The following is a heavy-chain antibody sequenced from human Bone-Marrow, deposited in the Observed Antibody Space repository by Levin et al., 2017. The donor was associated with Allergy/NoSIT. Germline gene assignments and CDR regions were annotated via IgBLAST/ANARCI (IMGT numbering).Heavy chain of an antibody. V-gene: IGHV6-1*01. CDR1: GDRVSSTSAA. J-gene: IGHJ5*02. D-gene: IGHD6-6*01. Sequence: SQTLSLTCAISGDRVSSTSAAWNWIRQSPSRGLEWLGRTYYRSKWYNDYAVSVKSRITINPDTSKNQFSLQLNSVTPEDTAVYYCARGGYSSSSGRFYWFDPWGQGTLVTVSS. CDR3: ARGGYSSSSGRFYWFDP. CDR2: TYYRSKWYN.